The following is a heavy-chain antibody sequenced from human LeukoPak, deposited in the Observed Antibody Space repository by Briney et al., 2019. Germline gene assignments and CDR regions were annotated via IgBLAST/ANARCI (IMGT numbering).Heavy chain of an antibody. CDR2: IYYSGST. D-gene: IGHD3-22*01. CDR1: GGSISSYY. Sequence: PSETLSLTCIVSGGSISSYYWSCIRQPPGEGLEWIGFIYYSGSTHYNPSLKSRVTISVDTSKNQFSLKLSSVTAADTAVYYCACLTTADAFDIWGQGTMVTVSS. V-gene: IGHV4-59*01. J-gene: IGHJ3*02. CDR3: ACLTTADAFDI.